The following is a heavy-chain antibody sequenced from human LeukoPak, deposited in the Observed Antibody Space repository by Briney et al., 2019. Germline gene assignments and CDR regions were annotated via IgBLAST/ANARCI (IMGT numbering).Heavy chain of an antibody. D-gene: IGHD1-1*01. V-gene: IGHV4-34*01. CDR2: INHSGST. J-gene: IGHJ4*03. Sequence: SETLSLTCAVYGGSFSGYYWSWIRQPPGKGLEWIGEINHSGSTNYNPSLKSRVTISVDTSKNQFSLKLGSVPAPDTPVYSCPGARGTEKAYYFDYWGHGTPVTVSS. CDR1: GGSFSGYY. CDR3: PGARGTEKAYYFDY.